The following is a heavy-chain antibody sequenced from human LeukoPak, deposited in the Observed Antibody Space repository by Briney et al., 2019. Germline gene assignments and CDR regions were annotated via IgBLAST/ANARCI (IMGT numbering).Heavy chain of an antibody. J-gene: IGHJ4*02. CDR2: INPNSGDT. CDR3: ARGRYGLLSGYDY. Sequence: ASVKVSCKASGYTFTGYYMHWVRQAPRQGLEWMGWINPNSGDTNYAQKFQGRVTMTRDTSISTAYMELSRLTSDDTAVYYCARGRYGLLSGYDYWGQGAMVTVSS. V-gene: IGHV1-2*02. D-gene: IGHD3-22*01. CDR1: GYTFTGYY.